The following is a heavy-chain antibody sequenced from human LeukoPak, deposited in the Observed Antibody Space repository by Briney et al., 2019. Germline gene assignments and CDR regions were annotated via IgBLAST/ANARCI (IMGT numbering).Heavy chain of an antibody. CDR2: ISSSGRYI. Sequence: GGSLRLSCAASGFTFSSYSMNWVRQAPGKGLGWVSAISSSGRYIYYADSVKGRFTISRDSAKNSLYLQMDSLRAEDTAVYYCANYVWVIDYWGQGTLVTVSS. CDR1: GFTFSSYS. CDR3: ANYVWVIDY. V-gene: IGHV3-21*04. J-gene: IGHJ4*02. D-gene: IGHD3-16*01.